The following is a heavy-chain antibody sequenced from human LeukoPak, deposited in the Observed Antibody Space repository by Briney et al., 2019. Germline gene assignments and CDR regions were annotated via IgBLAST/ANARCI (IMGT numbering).Heavy chain of an antibody. V-gene: IGHV6-1*01. J-gene: IGHJ4*02. CDR1: GDSVSSNSAA. D-gene: IGHD6-6*01. CDR3: ARDGSQWGIAARPRGGCYFDY. Sequence: SQTLSLTCALSGDSVSSNSAAWNWIRQSPSRGLEWLGRTYYRSKLYNDYAVSVKSRITVNPDTSKNQFSLQLNSVTPEDTAVYYCARDGSQWGIAARPRGGCYFDYWGQGTLVTVSS. CDR2: TYYRSKLYN.